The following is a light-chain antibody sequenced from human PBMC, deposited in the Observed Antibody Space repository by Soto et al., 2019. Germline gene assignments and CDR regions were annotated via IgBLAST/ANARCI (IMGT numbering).Light chain of an antibody. CDR3: QQYNRYWT. J-gene: IGKJ1*01. Sequence: DIQMTQSPSTLSASVGDRVTITCRVSHSITSWVAWYQQKPGKAHKRLIYADAMLDNGVPSKFSGIGSGTVFTLTSSSLQPDDSATYYCQQYNRYWTVGQGTKVEVK. CDR1: HSITSW. V-gene: IGKV1-5*01. CDR2: ADA.